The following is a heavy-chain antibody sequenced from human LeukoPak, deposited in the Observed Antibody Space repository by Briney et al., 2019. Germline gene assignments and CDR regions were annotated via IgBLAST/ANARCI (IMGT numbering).Heavy chain of an antibody. CDR1: GGSFSGYY. J-gene: IGHJ4*02. D-gene: IGHD5-12*01. CDR3: ARGSGYGRRWFDY. V-gene: IGHV4-34*01. Sequence: SETLSLTFAVYGGSFSGYYWSWIRQPPGKGREWIGEINHSGSTNYNPSLKSRVTISVDTSKNQFSLKLSSVTAADTAVYYCARGSGYGRRWFDYWGQGTLVTVSS. CDR2: INHSGST.